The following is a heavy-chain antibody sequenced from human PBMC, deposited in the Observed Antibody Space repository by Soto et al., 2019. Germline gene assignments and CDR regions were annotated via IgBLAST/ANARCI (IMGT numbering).Heavy chain of an antibody. CDR3: AREESGPFVHCSGGSCSDTAMAHYYYYYGMDV. Sequence: GGSLRLSCAASGFTFSSYGMHWVRQAPGKGLEWVAVIWYDGSNKYYADSVKGRFTISRDNSKNTLYLQMNSLRAEDTAGYYCAREESGPFVHCSGGSCSDTAMAHYYYYYGMDVWGQGTTVTVSS. J-gene: IGHJ6*02. CDR1: GFTFSSYG. CDR2: IWYDGSNK. V-gene: IGHV3-33*01. D-gene: IGHD2-15*01.